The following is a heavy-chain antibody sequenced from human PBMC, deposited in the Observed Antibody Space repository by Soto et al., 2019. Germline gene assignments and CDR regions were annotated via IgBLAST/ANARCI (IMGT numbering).Heavy chain of an antibody. CDR3: AHKPPELDTAFDI. V-gene: IGHV2-5*02. CDR2: IYWDDDK. D-gene: IGHD1-1*01. J-gene: IGHJ3*02. Sequence: QITLKESVPTLVKPTQTLTLTCTFSGFSFNNRGVGVAWIRQPPGKALEWLALIYWDDDKRYSPSLKSRLTITKASSRNKVVLTMTNMDPINTATYDCAHKPPELDTAFDIWGQGTMFTVSS. CDR1: GFSFNNRGVG.